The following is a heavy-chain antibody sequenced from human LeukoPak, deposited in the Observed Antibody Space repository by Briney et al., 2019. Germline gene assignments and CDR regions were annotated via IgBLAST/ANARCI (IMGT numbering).Heavy chain of an antibody. CDR3: AKDNVYYGSGYFDY. CDR1: GFTFSSNS. CDR2: ISSTGGTK. Sequence: GGSLRLSGSASGFTFSSNSMDWVRQAPGKGLEWVSYISSTGGTKDYADSMKGPFTISRDNAKNSLYLQMNSLRTEDTALYYCAKDNVYYGSGYFDYWGQGTLVTVSS. V-gene: IGHV3-48*04. D-gene: IGHD3-10*01. J-gene: IGHJ4*02.